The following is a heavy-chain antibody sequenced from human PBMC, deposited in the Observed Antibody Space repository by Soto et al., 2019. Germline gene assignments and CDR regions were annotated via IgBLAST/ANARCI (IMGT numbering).Heavy chain of an antibody. CDR3: ARGAGQQLSSNWFDP. Sequence: QVQLQESGPGLVKPSETLSLTCTVSGGSISSYYWSWIRQPPGKGLEWIGYIYYSGSTNYNPSLKIRVTISVDTSKNQFSLKLSSVTDADTAVYYCARGAGQQLSSNWFDPWGQGTLVTVSS. CDR1: GGSISSYY. CDR2: IYYSGST. D-gene: IGHD6-13*01. V-gene: IGHV4-59*01. J-gene: IGHJ5*02.